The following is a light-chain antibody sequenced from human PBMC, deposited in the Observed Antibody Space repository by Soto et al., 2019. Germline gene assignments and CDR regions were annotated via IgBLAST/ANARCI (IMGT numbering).Light chain of an antibody. CDR2: AAS. CDR3: QQADSCPLT. CDR1: QAISSW. V-gene: IGKV1D-12*01. J-gene: IGKJ4*01. Sequence: DIQMTQSPSSVSASVGDRVTITCRASQAISSWLAWYQQKPGKAPQLLIYAASNLQSGVPSRFSGSRSGTDFTLTISKLEPEDFSTYYCQQADSCPLTFGGGTKFEIK.